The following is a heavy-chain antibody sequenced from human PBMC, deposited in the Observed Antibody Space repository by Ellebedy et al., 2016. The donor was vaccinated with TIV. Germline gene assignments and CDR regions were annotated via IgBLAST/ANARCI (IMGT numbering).Heavy chain of an antibody. Sequence: GESLKISCAASGFTFSSHDMHWVRQATGKGLEWVSAIGTAGDTYYPGTVKGRLTISRENAKNSLYLQMNSLRAGDTAVYYCARATNGLDLWGRGTLVTVSS. CDR1: GFTFSSHD. D-gene: IGHD2-8*01. V-gene: IGHV3-13*01. CDR2: IGTAGDT. J-gene: IGHJ2*01. CDR3: ARATNGLDL.